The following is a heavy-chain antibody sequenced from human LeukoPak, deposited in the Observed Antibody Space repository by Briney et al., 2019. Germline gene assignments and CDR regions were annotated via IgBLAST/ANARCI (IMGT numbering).Heavy chain of an antibody. CDR1: RFTFSDYY. V-gene: IGHV3-11*01. CDR2: ISSSGSTI. CDR3: ARDAYSSSWPSYYYYGMDV. Sequence: PGGSLRLSSAASRFTFSDYYMSWIRQAPGKGLEWVSYISSSGSTIYYADSVKGRFTISRDNAKNSLYLQMNSLRAEDTAVYYCARDAYSSSWPSYYYYGMDVWGQGTTVTVSS. J-gene: IGHJ6*02. D-gene: IGHD6-13*01.